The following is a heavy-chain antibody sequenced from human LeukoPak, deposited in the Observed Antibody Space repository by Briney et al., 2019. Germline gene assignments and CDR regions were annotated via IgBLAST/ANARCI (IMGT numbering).Heavy chain of an antibody. CDR1: GGSISSYY. Sequence: SETLSLTCTVSGGSISSYYWSWIRQPPGKGLEWIGYIYYSGSTNYNPSLKSRVTISVDTSKNQSSLKLSSVTAADTAVYYCARRAFSSGYYYFDYWGQGTLVTVSS. CDR2: IYYSGST. V-gene: IGHV4-59*08. J-gene: IGHJ4*02. CDR3: ARRAFSSGYYYFDY. D-gene: IGHD3-22*01.